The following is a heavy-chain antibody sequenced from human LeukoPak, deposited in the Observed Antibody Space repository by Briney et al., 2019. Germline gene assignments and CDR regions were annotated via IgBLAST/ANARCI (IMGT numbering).Heavy chain of an antibody. CDR1: GYTFTGYY. Sequence: ASVKVSCKASGYTFTGYYMHWVRQAPGQGLEWMGWINPNSGGTNYAQKFQGRVTMTRDTSISTAYMELSRLRSDDTAVYYCARGAWDTPNREPFDYWGQGTLVTVSS. D-gene: IGHD5-18*01. CDR2: INPNSGGT. J-gene: IGHJ4*02. CDR3: ARGAWDTPNREPFDY. V-gene: IGHV1-2*02.